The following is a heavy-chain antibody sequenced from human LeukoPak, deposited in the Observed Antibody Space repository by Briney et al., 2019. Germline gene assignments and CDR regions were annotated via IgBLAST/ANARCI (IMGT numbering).Heavy chain of an antibody. D-gene: IGHD6-13*01. CDR2: IYSGGST. CDR3: ARDAEYSSTWFDC. J-gene: IGHJ4*02. CDR1: GFTVSSNY. Sequence: GGSLRLSCAASGFTVSSNYMSWVRQAPGKGLEWVSVIYSGGSTYYADSVKGRFTISRDDAKNSLYLQMDSLRAEDTAIYYCARDAEYSSTWFDCWGQGTLVTVSS. V-gene: IGHV3-53*01.